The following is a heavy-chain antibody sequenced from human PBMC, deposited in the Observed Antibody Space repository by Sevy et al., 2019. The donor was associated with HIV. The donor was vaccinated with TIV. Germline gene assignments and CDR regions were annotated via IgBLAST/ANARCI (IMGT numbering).Heavy chain of an antibody. J-gene: IGHJ4*02. CDR3: AGYMGSGTSFYY. V-gene: IGHV4-59*03. CDR2: IHSSGNT. D-gene: IGHD6-13*01. CDR1: GGSITNYY. Sequence: SETLSLTCTVSGGSITNYYWGWIRQPPGMRLEWIGYIHSSGNTNSNPSLKSRVTISVDTSKNQFSLNLNSVTAADTAVYYLAGYMGSGTSFYYWGQGTLVTVSS.